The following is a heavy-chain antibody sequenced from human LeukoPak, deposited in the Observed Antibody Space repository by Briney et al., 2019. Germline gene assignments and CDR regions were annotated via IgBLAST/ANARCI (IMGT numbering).Heavy chain of an antibody. CDR2: ITPSGST. J-gene: IGHJ4*02. D-gene: IGHD3-22*01. V-gene: IGHV4-34*01. CDR3: ASSFYYDSRDY. CDR1: GGSFSGYF. Sequence: SSETLSLTCVVYGGSFSGYFWSWIRQPPGKGLEWIGEITPSGSTNYNPSLKSRISISIDTSKKKLSLRLTSVTAADSAVYYCASSFYYDSRDYWGQGTLVTVSS.